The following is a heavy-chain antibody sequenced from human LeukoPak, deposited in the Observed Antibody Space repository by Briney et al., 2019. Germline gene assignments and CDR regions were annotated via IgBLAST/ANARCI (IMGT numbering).Heavy chain of an antibody. D-gene: IGHD2-2*01. CDR3: ARRARYCGTTSCYFKY. CDR2: SDPSDWYA. J-gene: IGHJ4*02. Sequence: GEPLNISSKGSGYICTSDWISWLRQMPGKGVEWRVRSDPSDWYANYSPSFQRHVTISADKTISTAYLQWNSVEGSDTGMYYCARRARYCGTTSCYFKYWGQGTLVTVSS. V-gene: IGHV5-10-1*01. CDR1: GYICTSDW.